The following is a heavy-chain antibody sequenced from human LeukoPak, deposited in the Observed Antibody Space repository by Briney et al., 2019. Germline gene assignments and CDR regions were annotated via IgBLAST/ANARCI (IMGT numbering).Heavy chain of an antibody. CDR1: GGSFSGYY. Sequence: SETLSLTCAVYGGSFSGYYWSWIRQPPGKGLEWIGEINHSGSTNYNPSLKSRVTISVDTSKNQFSLKLSSVTAADTAVYYCARLRTVTTHFHYYMDVWGKGTTVTVSS. CDR2: INHSGST. J-gene: IGHJ6*03. D-gene: IGHD4-11*01. V-gene: IGHV4-34*01. CDR3: ARLRTVTTHFHYYMDV.